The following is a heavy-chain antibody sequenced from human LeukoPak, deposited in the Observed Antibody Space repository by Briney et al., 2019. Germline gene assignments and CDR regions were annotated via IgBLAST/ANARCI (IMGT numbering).Heavy chain of an antibody. D-gene: IGHD3-22*01. CDR1: GFTVSSNY. J-gene: IGHJ4*02. Sequence: PGGSLRLSCAASGFTVSSNYMSWVRQAPGKGLEWVSVIYSGGSTYYADSVKGRFTISRDNSKNTPYLQMNSLRAEDTAVYYCARGLPDIYYYDSSGYYLDYWGQGTLVTVSS. CDR2: IYSGGST. CDR3: ARGLPDIYYYDSSGYYLDY. V-gene: IGHV3-66*01.